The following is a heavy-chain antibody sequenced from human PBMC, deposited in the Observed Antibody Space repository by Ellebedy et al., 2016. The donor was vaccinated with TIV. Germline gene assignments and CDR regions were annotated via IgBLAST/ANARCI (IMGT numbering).Heavy chain of an antibody. V-gene: IGHV3-21*01. CDR3: ARPAASYSSSWYDFDC. CDR2: ISTTGTYI. J-gene: IGHJ4*02. Sequence: PGGSLRLSCAASGFTFSSYTVNWVRQAPGKGLEWVSSISTTGTYIHYADSVKGRFTISRDNAKNSLFLQMNSLRVEDTAVYFCARPAASYSSSWYDFDCWGQGTLVTVSS. D-gene: IGHD6-13*01. CDR1: GFTFSSYT.